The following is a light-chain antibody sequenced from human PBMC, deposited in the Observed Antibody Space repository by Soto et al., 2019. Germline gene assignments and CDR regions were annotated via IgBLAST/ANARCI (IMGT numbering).Light chain of an antibody. CDR2: EVS. V-gene: IGLV2-14*01. Sequence: QSALAQPSSVSGSPGQSITISCTGTSTDVGGYNYVSWYQHHPGKGPKLIIYEVSNRPSGVSDRFPGSKSGNKASLIISNLEAEDESDYYCGSYTSTDTPFVFXTGTKLTVL. CDR1: STDVGGYNY. CDR3: GSYTSTDTPFV. J-gene: IGLJ1*01.